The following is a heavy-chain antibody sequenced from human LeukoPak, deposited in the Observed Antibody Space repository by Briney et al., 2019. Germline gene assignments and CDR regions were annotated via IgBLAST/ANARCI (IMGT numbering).Heavy chain of an antibody. D-gene: IGHD1-26*01. CDR3: AKGSGWEMSYYYYYMDV. V-gene: IGHV3-30*02. CDR2: IRYDGSNK. CDR1: GFTFSSYG. Sequence: GGSLRLSCAASGFTFSSYGMHWVRQAPGKGLEWGAFIRYDGSNKYYVGSVKGRFTISRDNSKNTLYLQMNSLRAEDTAVYYCAKGSGWEMSYYYYYMDVWGKGTTVTISS. J-gene: IGHJ6*03.